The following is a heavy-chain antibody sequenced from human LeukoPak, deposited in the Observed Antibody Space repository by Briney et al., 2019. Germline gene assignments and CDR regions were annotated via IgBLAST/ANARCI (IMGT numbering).Heavy chain of an antibody. CDR2: ISSSSSTI. V-gene: IGHV3-48*04. D-gene: IGHD1-26*01. CDR3: LTVVETTIAAFDI. CDR1: GFTFSSYS. J-gene: IGHJ3*02. Sequence: GGSLRLSCAASGFTFSSYSMNWVRQAPGKGLEWVSYISSSSSTIYYADSVKGRFTISTDNAKKTLYLQMSSLRVEDTAVYYCLTVVETTIAAFDIWGQGTMVTVSS.